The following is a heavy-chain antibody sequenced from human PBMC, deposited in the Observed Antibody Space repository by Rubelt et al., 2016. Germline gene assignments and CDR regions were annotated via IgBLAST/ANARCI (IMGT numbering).Heavy chain of an antibody. CDR1: GGSISTSTYY. Sequence: QPQLQESGPGLVKPSETLSLTCTVSGGSISTSTYYWGWIRQPPGKGLEWIGSIYYSGSTYYNPSLKSRVTMSVDTSKNQFSRKLNSVTAADTAGYYCARLEYSSGWYPPYWGQGTLVTVSS. J-gene: IGHJ4*02. V-gene: IGHV4-39*01. CDR3: ARLEYSSGWYPPY. D-gene: IGHD6-19*01. CDR2: IYYSGST.